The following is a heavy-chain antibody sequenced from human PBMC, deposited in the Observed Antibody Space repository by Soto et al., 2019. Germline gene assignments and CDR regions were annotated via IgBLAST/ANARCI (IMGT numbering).Heavy chain of an antibody. V-gene: IGHV1-69*13. CDR1: GGTFSSYA. J-gene: IGHJ6*02. Sequence: SVKVSCKASGGTFSSYAISWVRQAPGQGLEWMGGIIPIFGTANYAQKFQGRVTITADESTSTAYMELSSLRSEDTAVYYCARGVRYCSSTSCPTKYWDGMDVWGQGTTVTVSS. CDR3: ARGVRYCSSTSCPTKYWDGMDV. D-gene: IGHD2-2*01. CDR2: IIPIFGTA.